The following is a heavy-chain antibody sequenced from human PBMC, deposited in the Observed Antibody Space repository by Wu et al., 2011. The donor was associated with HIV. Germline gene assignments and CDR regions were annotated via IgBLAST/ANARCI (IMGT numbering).Heavy chain of an antibody. V-gene: IGHV1-69*01. J-gene: IGHJ4*02. D-gene: IGHD1-1*01. Sequence: QVQLVQSGAEVEKPGSSVKVSCTASGGAFSSYAISWVRQAPGQGLEWMGGIIPMFGTANYAQKFQGRVTISTDELTKTAYMELRSLRSDDTAVYYCARDGGPQLGDSNYWGQGTLVTVSS. CDR1: GGAFSSYA. CDR3: ARDGGPQLGDSNY. CDR2: IIPMFGTA.